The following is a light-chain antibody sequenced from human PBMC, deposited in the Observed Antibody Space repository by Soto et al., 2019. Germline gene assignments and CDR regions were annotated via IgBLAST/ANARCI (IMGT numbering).Light chain of an antibody. J-gene: IGKJ1*01. CDR1: QSISTY. CDR2: AAS. Sequence: DIEMTQSPSPLSASVGDRVTITCRASQSISTYLKWYQQKPGNAPNPLIYAASTLQSGVPSRFSAYGSETDFTLTISNLQAVDFATYYCQQSYTAPRTFGQGTKVEVK. V-gene: IGKV1-39*01. CDR3: QQSYTAPRT.